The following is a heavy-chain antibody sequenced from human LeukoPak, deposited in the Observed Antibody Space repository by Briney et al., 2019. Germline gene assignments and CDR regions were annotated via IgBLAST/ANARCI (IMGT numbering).Heavy chain of an antibody. CDR2: INSGNNYI. D-gene: IGHD2-15*01. V-gene: IGHV3-21*04. CDR3: AKNGDRGAYCTGGTCYPYFYYYMDV. J-gene: IGHJ6*03. Sequence: GGSLRLSCVASGFTFSDYTMHWVRQAPGKALEWVSSINSGNNYIYYADSVKGRFTISRDNSKNTLYLQMNSLRAEDTAIYYCAKNGDRGAYCTGGTCYPYFYYYMDVWGKGTTVTI. CDR1: GFTFSDYT.